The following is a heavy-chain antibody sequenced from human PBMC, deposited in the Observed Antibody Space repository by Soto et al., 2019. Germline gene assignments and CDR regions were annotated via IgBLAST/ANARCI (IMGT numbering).Heavy chain of an antibody. CDR1: GFTLSTYA. Sequence: GXSLRLSCAASGFTLSTYALSWFRQAPVKGLEWVSIISGSGDTAYYADSVKGRFTVSRDNSKNTLDLQMNSLRAEDAAVYYCARGSSPVSSYYGVGVWGQGTSVTVSS. CDR3: ARGSSPVSSYYGVGV. CDR2: ISGSGDTA. V-gene: IGHV3-23*01. J-gene: IGHJ6*02.